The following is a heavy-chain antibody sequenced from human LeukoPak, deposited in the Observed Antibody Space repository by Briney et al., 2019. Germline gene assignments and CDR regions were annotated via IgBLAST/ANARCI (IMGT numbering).Heavy chain of an antibody. J-gene: IGHJ5*02. CDR3: ARVGVRIALQGSWFDP. Sequence: SETLSLTCTVSGGSISSGGYYWSWIRQHPGKGLEWIGYIYYSGSTYYNPSLKSRVTISVDTSKNQFSLKLSSVTAADTAVYYCARVGVRIALQGSWFDPWGQGTLVTVSS. V-gene: IGHV4-31*03. CDR1: GGSISSGGYY. CDR2: IYYSGST. D-gene: IGHD3-10*01.